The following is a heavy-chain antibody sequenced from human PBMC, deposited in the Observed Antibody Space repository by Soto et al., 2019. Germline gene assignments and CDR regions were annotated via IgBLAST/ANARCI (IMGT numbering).Heavy chain of an antibody. CDR2: MNPNSGNT. CDR3: ARARVLWFGESKYRHFDY. V-gene: IGHV1-8*01. D-gene: IGHD3-10*01. CDR1: GYTFTSYD. Sequence: ASVKVSCKASGYTFTSYDINWVRQATGQGLEWMGWMNPNSGNTGYAQKFQGRVTMTRNTSISTAYMELSSLRSEDTAVYYCARARVLWFGESKYRHFDYWGQGTLVTVSS. J-gene: IGHJ4*02.